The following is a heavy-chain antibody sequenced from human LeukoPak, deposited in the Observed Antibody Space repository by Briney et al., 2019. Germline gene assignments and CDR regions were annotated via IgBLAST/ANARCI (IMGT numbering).Heavy chain of an antibody. CDR2: IFHSGST. J-gene: IGHJ4*02. V-gene: IGHV4-38-2*01. Sequence: PSETLSLTCAVSGYSISSGFYWGWLRQPPGTGLEWIGSIFHSGSTYYNPSPKSRVTISVDTSKNQFSLKLSSVTAADTAVYYCASQVVVGAVDFWGQGTLVTVSS. CDR3: ASQVVVGAVDF. D-gene: IGHD2-15*01. CDR1: GYSISSGFY.